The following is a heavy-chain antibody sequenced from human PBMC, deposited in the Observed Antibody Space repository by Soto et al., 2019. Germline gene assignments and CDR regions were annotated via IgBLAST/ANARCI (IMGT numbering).Heavy chain of an antibody. Sequence: GGSLRLSCAASGFTLSNYLMSWVRQSPGKGLEWVASIKLDGSEEYYVDSVKGRFTISRDNAKNSLYLQMNSLRAEDTAVYYCAKGYCTSASCDPNWFGPWGQGTLVTVSS. J-gene: IGHJ5*02. CDR2: IKLDGSEE. CDR3: AKGYCTSASCDPNWFGP. CDR1: GFTLSNYL. V-gene: IGHV3-7*03. D-gene: IGHD2-2*01.